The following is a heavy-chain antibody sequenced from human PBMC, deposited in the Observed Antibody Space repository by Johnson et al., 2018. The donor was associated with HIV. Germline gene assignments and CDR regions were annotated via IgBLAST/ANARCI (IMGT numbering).Heavy chain of an antibody. CDR1: GFTFTTAW. CDR2: LPSRTDRETA. J-gene: IGHJ3*02. D-gene: IGHD1-26*01. V-gene: IGHV3-15*01. CDR3: TTDVPGGPYYNAFDI. Sequence: LQSVESAGGLVKPGRSPTLSCAASGFTFTTAWMHWVRQAPGKGLEWVGRLPSRTDRETADYAAPVNGRFTISRDDSKNTLYLQMNSLKTEDTALYYCTTDVPGGPYYNAFDIWGQGTMVTVSS.